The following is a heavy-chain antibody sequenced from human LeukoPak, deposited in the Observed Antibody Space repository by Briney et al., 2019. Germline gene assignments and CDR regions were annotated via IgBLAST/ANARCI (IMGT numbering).Heavy chain of an antibody. D-gene: IGHD1-26*01. CDR1: GFTFSTYW. CDR2: LYSDDST. CDR3: ARDPWPGSTTLH. V-gene: IGHV3-66*02. Sequence: SGGSLRLSCAASGFTFSTYWMSWVRQAPGEGLEWVSLLYSDDSTWNADSVKGRFTIYRDKSKNTLYLQMDSLRAEDTAMYYCARDPWPGSTTLHWGQGIVVTVSS. J-gene: IGHJ4*02.